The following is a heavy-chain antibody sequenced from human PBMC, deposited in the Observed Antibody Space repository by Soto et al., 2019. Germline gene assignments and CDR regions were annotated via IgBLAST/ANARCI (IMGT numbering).Heavy chain of an antibody. CDR2: IYYAGSP. J-gene: IGHJ4*02. V-gene: IGHV4-39*02. CDR3: ARLMGVVTVDY. CDR1: GGSISSTGHY. D-gene: IGHD2-21*02. Sequence: QLQLQESGPGLVKPSETLSLTCSVSGGSISSTGHYWGWIRQPPGKGLEWIGNIYYAGSPYYNPSIKXPXTXSXXTSKNHFSLALTSVTAADTAVYYCARLMGVVTVDYWGQGALVTVSS.